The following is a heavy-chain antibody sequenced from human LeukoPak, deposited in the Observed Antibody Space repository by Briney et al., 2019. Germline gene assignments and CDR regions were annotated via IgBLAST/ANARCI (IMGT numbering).Heavy chain of an antibody. Sequence: SETLSLTCAVYGGSFSGYYWSWIRQPPGKGLEWIGGINHSGSTNYNPSLKSRVTISVDTSKNQFSLKLSSVTAADTAVYYCARAPHIVVVLYGNYFDYWGQGTLVTVSS. D-gene: IGHD2-21*01. V-gene: IGHV4-34*01. J-gene: IGHJ4*02. CDR3: ARAPHIVVVLYGNYFDY. CDR1: GGSFSGYY. CDR2: INHSGST.